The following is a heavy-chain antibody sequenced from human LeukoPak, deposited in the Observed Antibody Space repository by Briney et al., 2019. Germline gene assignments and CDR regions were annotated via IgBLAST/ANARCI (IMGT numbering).Heavy chain of an antibody. CDR1: GYTFTGYY. Sequence: GASVKVSCKASGYTFTGYYMHWVRQAPGQGLEWMGWINPNSGGTNYAQNFQGRVTMTRDTSISTAYMELSRLRSDDTAVYYCARDSAMVRGVIYYWGQGTLVTVSS. D-gene: IGHD3-10*01. J-gene: IGHJ4*02. CDR2: INPNSGGT. CDR3: ARDSAMVRGVIYY. V-gene: IGHV1-2*02.